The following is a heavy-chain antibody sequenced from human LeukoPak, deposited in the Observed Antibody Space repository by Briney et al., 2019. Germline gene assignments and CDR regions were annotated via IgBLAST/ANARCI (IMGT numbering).Heavy chain of an antibody. J-gene: IGHJ6*03. V-gene: IGHV1-69*13. CDR3: ARTTPMTYGIVFYYMDV. Sequence: SVKVSCKASGGTFNNYGVSWVRQAPGRGLEWMGGIIPKFGTSTYGQEFQGRVTITADEYTSTVYMEMSNLRSEDTAVYYCARTTPMTYGIVFYYMDVWGKGTTVIVSS. D-gene: IGHD5/OR15-5a*01. CDR2: IIPKFGTS. CDR1: GGTFNNYG.